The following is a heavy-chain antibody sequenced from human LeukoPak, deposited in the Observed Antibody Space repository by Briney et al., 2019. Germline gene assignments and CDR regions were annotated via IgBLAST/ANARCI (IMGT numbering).Heavy chain of an antibody. V-gene: IGHV3-23*01. J-gene: IGHJ4*02. Sequence: SLRLSCAASGFTFSSYAMSWVRQAPGKGVEWVSAISGSGGCIYYADSVKGRFTISRDNSKNTLYLQMNSLRAEDTAVYYCARKYSSGWYVYYFDYWGQGTLVTVSS. CDR1: GFTFSSYA. CDR2: ISGSGGCI. CDR3: ARKYSSGWYVYYFDY. D-gene: IGHD6-19*01.